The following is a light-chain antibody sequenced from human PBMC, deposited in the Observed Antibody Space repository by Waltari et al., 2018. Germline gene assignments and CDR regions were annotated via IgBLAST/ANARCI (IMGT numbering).Light chain of an antibody. V-gene: IGKV2-29*02. CDR2: DVS. CDR1: QTLLHSDGNTF. CDR3: MQGVHLPLT. Sequence: VMTQTPRTLSVTPGQPDSISCKSSQTLLHSDGNTFLFWYLQKPGQSPHLLIYDVSSRFSGVPDRFSGSGSGTDFTLKISRVEAEDTGVYYCMQGVHLPLTFGGGTKVEI. J-gene: IGKJ4*01.